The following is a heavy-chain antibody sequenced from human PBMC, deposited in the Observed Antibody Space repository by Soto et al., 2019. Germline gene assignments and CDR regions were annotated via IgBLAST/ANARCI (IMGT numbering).Heavy chain of an antibody. CDR2: INHSGST. J-gene: IGHJ6*02. CDR1: GGSFSGYY. CDR3: ARGKMITFGGVIVGDYYYGMDV. V-gene: IGHV4-34*01. D-gene: IGHD3-16*02. Sequence: SETLSLTCDVYGGSFSGYYCSWIRQPPGKGLEWIGEINHSGSTNYNPSLKSRVTISVDTSKNQFSLKLSSVTAADTAVYYCARGKMITFGGVIVGDYYYGMDVWGQGTTVTVSS.